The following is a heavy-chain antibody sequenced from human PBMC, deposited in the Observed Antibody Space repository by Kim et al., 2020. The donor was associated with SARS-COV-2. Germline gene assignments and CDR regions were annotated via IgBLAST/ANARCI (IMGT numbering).Heavy chain of an antibody. D-gene: IGHD5-18*01. CDR1: GGSISSYY. V-gene: IGHV4-59*08. CDR2: IYYSGST. CDR3: AKQRGYSYGAKYYYYYGMDV. Sequence: SETLSLTCTVSGGSISSYYWSWIWQPPGKGLEWVGYIYYSGSTNYNPSLKSRVTISVDTSKNQFSLKLSSVTAADTAVYYCAKQRGYSYGAKYYYYYGMDVWGQGTTVTVSS. J-gene: IGHJ6*02.